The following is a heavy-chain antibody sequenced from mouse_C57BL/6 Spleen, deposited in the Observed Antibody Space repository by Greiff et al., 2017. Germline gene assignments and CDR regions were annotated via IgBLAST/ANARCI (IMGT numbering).Heavy chain of an antibody. V-gene: IGHV1-69*01. CDR1: GYTFTSYW. J-gene: IGHJ2*01. CDR2: IDPSDSYT. CDR3: ARSRSNFDY. Sequence: VQLQQPGAELVMPGASVKLSCKASGYTFTSYWMHWVKQRPGQGLEWIGEIDPSDSYTNYNQKFKGKSTLTVDKSSSTAYMQLSSLTSDDSAVYYCARSRSNFDYWGQGTTLTVSS. D-gene: IGHD5-1*01.